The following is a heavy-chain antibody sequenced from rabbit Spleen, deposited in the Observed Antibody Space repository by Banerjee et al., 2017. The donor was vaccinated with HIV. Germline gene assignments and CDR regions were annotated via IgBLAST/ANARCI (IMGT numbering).Heavy chain of an antibody. Sequence: QSLEESGGGLVQPEGSLTLTCTASGISFGISDYMCWVRQAPGKGLEWIACIDAGSSGFTYHASWAKGRFTISKTSSTTVTLQVTSLTAADTATYFCARDAGTSFSTYGMDLWGPGTLVTVS. J-gene: IGHJ6*01. CDR3: ARDAGTSFSTYGMDL. D-gene: IGHD8-1*01. V-gene: IGHV1S40*01. CDR2: IDAGSSGFT. CDR1: GISFGISDY.